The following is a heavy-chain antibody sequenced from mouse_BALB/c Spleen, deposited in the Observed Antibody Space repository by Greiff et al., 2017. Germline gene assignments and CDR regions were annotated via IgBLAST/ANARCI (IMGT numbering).Heavy chain of an antibody. CDR3: NAKYGNYDYAMDY. V-gene: IGHV14-4*02. D-gene: IGHD2-10*02. Sequence: VQLQQSGAELVRSGASVKLSCTASGFNIKDYYMHWVKQRPEQGLEWIGRIDPENGDTEYAPKFQGKATMTADTSSNTAYLQLSSLTSEDTSVYYSNAKYGNYDYAMDYWGQGTSVTVSS. CDR2: IDPENGDT. CDR1: GFNIKDYY. J-gene: IGHJ4*01.